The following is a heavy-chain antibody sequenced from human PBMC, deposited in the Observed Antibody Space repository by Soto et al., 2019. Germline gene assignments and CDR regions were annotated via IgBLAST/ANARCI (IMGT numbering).Heavy chain of an antibody. Sequence: GASVKVSCKASGGTFSSYAISWVRQAPGQGLEWMGGIIPIFGTANYAQKFQGRVTITADKSTSTAYMELSSLRSEDTAVYYCAREVPGXQLVPGPNYYYYYGMDVWGQGTTVTVSS. CDR3: AREVPGXQLVPGPNYYYYYGMDV. CDR2: IIPIFGTA. CDR1: GGTFSSYA. J-gene: IGHJ6*02. V-gene: IGHV1-69*06. D-gene: IGHD6-6*01.